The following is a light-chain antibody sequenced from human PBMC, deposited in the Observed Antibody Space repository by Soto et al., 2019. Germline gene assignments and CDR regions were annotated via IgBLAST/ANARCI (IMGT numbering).Light chain of an antibody. CDR2: GAS. J-gene: IGKJ4*01. V-gene: IGKV3-20*01. Sequence: IVTTQSPGTLSLSPGERATLSCRASQRVSSSYLAWYQQTPGQAPRLLIYGASSRATGIPDRFSGSGSGTDFTLTISRLEPEDFAVYYCQQYGTSPLTFGGGTKVDIK. CDR1: QRVSSSY. CDR3: QQYGTSPLT.